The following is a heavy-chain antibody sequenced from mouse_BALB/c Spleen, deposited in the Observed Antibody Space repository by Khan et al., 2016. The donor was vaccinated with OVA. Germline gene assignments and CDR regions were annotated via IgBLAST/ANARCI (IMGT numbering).Heavy chain of an antibody. Sequence: VQLQQAGAEFVKPGASVKLSCTTSDFLIKDTYINWVKQRPEQGLEWIGRIDPANGNIKYDPKFQGKATMTADKSSNKAYLQLSSLTSEDTAVYYCARSALEYYGMDYWGQGTSVTVSS. CDR2: IDPANGNI. D-gene: IGHD6-1*01. J-gene: IGHJ4*01. CDR1: DFLIKDTY. CDR3: ARSALEYYGMDY. V-gene: IGHV14-3*02.